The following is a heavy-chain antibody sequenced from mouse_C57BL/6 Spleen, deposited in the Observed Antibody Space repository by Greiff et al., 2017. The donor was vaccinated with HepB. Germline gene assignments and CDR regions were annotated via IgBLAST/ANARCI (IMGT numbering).Heavy chain of an antibody. D-gene: IGHD4-1*02. J-gene: IGHJ1*03. CDR3: ARHEDQLGRGYFDV. CDR2: FYPGSGSI. Sequence: VQGVESGAELVKPGASVKLSCKASGYTFTEYTIHWVKQRSGQGLEWIGWFYPGSGSIKYNEKFKDKATLTADKSSSTVYMGLSRLTSEDSAVYFGARHEDQLGRGYFDVWGTGTTVTVSS. V-gene: IGHV1-62-2*01. CDR1: GYTFTEYT.